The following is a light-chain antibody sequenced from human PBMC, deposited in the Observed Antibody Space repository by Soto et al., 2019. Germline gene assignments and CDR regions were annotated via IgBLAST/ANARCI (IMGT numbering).Light chain of an antibody. Sequence: DIQLTQSPSFLSASEGDRVTIACRASQSISSSLIWYQQKPGKAPNLLIYGASTLQSGVPSRFSGSGSGTEFTLTISSLQPEDFATYYCQQLNSFPLTFGQGTRLEIK. V-gene: IGKV1-9*01. J-gene: IGKJ5*01. CDR1: QSISSS. CDR2: GAS. CDR3: QQLNSFPLT.